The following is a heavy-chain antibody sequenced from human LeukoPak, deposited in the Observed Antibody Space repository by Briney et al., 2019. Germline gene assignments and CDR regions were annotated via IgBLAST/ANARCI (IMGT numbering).Heavy chain of an antibody. D-gene: IGHD6-13*01. Sequence: GESLKISCKGSGYSFTSYWIGWVRQMPGKGLEWMGIIYPGDSDTRYSPSFQGQVTISADKSISTAYLQWGSLKASDTAMYYCARARGSSWYGHYFDYWGQGTLVTVSS. CDR2: IYPGDSDT. V-gene: IGHV5-51*01. CDR1: GYSFTSYW. J-gene: IGHJ4*02. CDR3: ARARGSSWYGHYFDY.